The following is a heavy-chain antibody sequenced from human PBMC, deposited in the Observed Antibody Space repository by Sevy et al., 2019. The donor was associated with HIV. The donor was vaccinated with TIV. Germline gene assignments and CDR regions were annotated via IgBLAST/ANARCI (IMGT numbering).Heavy chain of an antibody. CDR2: ITGDSSNM. V-gene: IGHV3-21*01. Sequence: GGSLRLSCSASGFTFGSYNMNWVRQAPGKGLEWISSITGDSSNMYDADSVKGQFTISRDNAKNSLYLHMNGLRAEDTAVYYCARDRPTLNYHASSGYNYYYDSWGQGTLVTVSS. D-gene: IGHD3-22*01. CDR3: ARDRPTLNYHASSGYNYYYDS. CDR1: GFTFGSYN. J-gene: IGHJ4*02.